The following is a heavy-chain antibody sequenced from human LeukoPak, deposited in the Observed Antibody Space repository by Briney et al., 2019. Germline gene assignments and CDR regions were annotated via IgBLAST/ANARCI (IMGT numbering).Heavy chain of an antibody. D-gene: IGHD5-24*01. J-gene: IGHJ4*02. Sequence: PGGSLRLSCATSGFTFTTFWMHWVRQAPGKGLVWVSRINSDGSSTSYADSVKGRFTISRDNAKNTLYLQMNSLRAEDTAVYYCARDGRDGYGRFDYWGQGTLVTVSS. CDR1: GFTFTTFW. CDR2: INSDGSST. CDR3: ARDGRDGYGRFDY. V-gene: IGHV3-74*01.